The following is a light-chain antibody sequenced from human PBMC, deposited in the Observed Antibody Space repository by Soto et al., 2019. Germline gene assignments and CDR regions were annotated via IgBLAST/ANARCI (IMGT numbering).Light chain of an antibody. J-gene: IGKJ1*01. Sequence: PMTQSPYTLSGAVVDRVTLTCRASQTISSGLDWYQQKPGKAPKLLIYKASTLKSGVPSRFSGSGSGTEFTLTISSLQPDDFATYYCQHYNIYSEAFGQVTKV. CDR2: KAS. CDR3: QHYNIYSEA. CDR1: QTISSG. V-gene: IGKV1-5*03.